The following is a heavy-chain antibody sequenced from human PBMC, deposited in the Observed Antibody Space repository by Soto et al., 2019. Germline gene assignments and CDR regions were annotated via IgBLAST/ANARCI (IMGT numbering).Heavy chain of an antibody. D-gene: IGHD3-10*01. CDR2: INHSGST. CDR3: ARGDYYGSGSYSSYHYYYYGMNV. Sequence: SETLSLTRAFYVVSFSGYYWSCIRHPPGKWLEWIGEINHSGSTNYNPSLKSRVTISVDTSKNQFSLKLSSVTAADTAVYYCARGDYYGSGSYSSYHYYYYGMNVLGQGTTVTVSS. CDR1: VVSFSGYY. V-gene: IGHV4-34*01. J-gene: IGHJ6*02.